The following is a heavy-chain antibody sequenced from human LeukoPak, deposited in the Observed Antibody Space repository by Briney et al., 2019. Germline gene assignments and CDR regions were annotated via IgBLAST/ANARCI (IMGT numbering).Heavy chain of an antibody. D-gene: IGHD3-10*01. V-gene: IGHV4-34*01. CDR3: ASGSGSYL. CDR2: INHSGST. CDR1: GGSFSGYY. Sequence: SETLSLTCAVYGGSFSGYYWSWIRQPPGKGLEWIGEINHSGSTNYNPSLKSRVTISVDTSKNQFSLKLSSVTAADTAVYYCASGSGSYLWGQGTLVTVSS. J-gene: IGHJ4*02.